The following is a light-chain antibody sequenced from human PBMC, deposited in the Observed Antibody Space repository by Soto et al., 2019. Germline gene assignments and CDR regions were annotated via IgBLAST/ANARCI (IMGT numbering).Light chain of an antibody. J-gene: IGKJ4*01. V-gene: IGKV3-20*01. CDR1: QRVSANY. CDR3: QQYGDSRQVT. Sequence: ETVSTQSPGTLSLSPGETATLSCRASQRVSANYLAWYQHKPGQAPRLLIYDASTRATGTPDRFSGSGSGTDFTLTIRRLEPEDFALYYCQQYGDSRQVTFGGGTKVDIK. CDR2: DAS.